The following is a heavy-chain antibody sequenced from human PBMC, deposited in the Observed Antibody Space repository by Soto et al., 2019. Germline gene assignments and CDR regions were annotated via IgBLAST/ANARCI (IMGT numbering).Heavy chain of an antibody. CDR1: GFTVSSNY. CDR3: AREGTNYDILTGSQSLDAFDI. CDR2: IYSGGST. D-gene: IGHD3-9*01. Sequence: GGSLRLSCAASGFTVSSNYMSWVRQAPGKGLEWVSVIYSGGSTYYADSVKGRFTISRDNSKNTLYLQMNSLRAEDTAVYYCAREGTNYDILTGSQSLDAFDIWGQGTMVTVSS. J-gene: IGHJ3*02. V-gene: IGHV3-53*01.